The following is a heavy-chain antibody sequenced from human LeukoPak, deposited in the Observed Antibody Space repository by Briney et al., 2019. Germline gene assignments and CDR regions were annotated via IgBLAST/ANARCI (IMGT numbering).Heavy chain of an antibody. J-gene: IGHJ6*02. CDR3: ARDRIRGYSYGLDV. CDR2: IYYSGST. D-gene: IGHD5-18*01. Sequence: PSETLSLTCTVSGGSISSYYWSWIRQPPGKGLEWIGYIYYSGSTNYNPSLKSRVTISVDTSKNQFSLKLSSVTAADTAVYYCARDRIRGYSYGLDVWGQGTTVTVSS. V-gene: IGHV4-59*01. CDR1: GGSISSYY.